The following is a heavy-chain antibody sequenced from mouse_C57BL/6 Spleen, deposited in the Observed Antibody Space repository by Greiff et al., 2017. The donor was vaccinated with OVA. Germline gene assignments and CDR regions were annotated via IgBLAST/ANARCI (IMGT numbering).Heavy chain of an antibody. J-gene: IGHJ3*01. Sequence: EVKVEESGGGLVQPGGSLSLSCAASGFTFTDYYMSWVRQPPGKALEWLGFIRNKANGYTTEYSASVKGRFTISRDISQSILYLQMNALRAEDSATYYCARSSHYYGSSPFAYWGQGTLVTVSA. CDR1: GFTFTDYY. V-gene: IGHV7-3*01. CDR3: ARSSHYYGSSPFAY. CDR2: IRNKANGYTT. D-gene: IGHD1-1*01.